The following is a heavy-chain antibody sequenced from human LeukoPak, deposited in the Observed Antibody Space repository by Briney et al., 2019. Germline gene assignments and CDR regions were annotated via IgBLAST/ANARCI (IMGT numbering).Heavy chain of an antibody. V-gene: IGHV4-39*01. Sequence: PPATLSLTCSVSGDSIRTNNYFWGWIRQPPGMGLEWIGSISYNGITYYNPSLKSRASVSVDTSKNQFSLNLNSVTAADTAIYYCARRPGHTWDMGNWFDPWGQGTLVTVSS. D-gene: IGHD1-26*01. CDR2: ISYNGIT. CDR1: GDSIRTNNYF. J-gene: IGHJ5*02. CDR3: ARRPGHTWDMGNWFDP.